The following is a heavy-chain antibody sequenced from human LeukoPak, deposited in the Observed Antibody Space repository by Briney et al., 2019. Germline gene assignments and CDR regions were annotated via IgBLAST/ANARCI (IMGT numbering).Heavy chain of an antibody. D-gene: IGHD3-22*01. J-gene: IGHJ4*02. Sequence: GASVKVSCKGSGDIFTSYAISWVRQAPGLGLEWMGAIIPLLGTANSAQKFQDRVTITANDSTRTVYMELTSLTSDDTAVYYCARDFAGAGSGAMIWGQGTQVTVSS. CDR1: GDIFTSYA. V-gene: IGHV1-69*01. CDR3: ARDFAGAGSGAMI. CDR2: IIPLLGTA.